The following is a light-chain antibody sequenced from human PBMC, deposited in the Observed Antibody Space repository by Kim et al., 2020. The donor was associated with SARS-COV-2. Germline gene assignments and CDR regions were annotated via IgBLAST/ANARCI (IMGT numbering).Light chain of an antibody. V-gene: IGLV1-51*01. Sequence: GQKATIACSGSSSNIGNNYVSWYQQLPGTAPKVLIYDNNKRPSGIPDRFSGSKSGTSATLGITGLQTGDEADYYCGTWDSSLSAAVFGGGTQLTVL. CDR2: DNN. CDR3: GTWDSSLSAAV. J-gene: IGLJ7*01. CDR1: SSNIGNNY.